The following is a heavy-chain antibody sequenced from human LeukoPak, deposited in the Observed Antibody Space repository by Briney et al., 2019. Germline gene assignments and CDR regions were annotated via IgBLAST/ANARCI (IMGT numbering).Heavy chain of an antibody. CDR3: ARTPDTDIVVVVAATSYYYMDV. CDR1: GYTFTSYG. Sequence: GASVKVSYKASGYTFTSYGISWVRQAPGQGLEWMGWISAYNGNTNYAQKLQGRVTMTTDTSTSTAYMELRSLRSDDTAVYYCARTPDTDIVVVVAATSYYYMDVWGKGTTVTVSS. CDR2: ISAYNGNT. V-gene: IGHV1-18*01. D-gene: IGHD2-15*01. J-gene: IGHJ6*03.